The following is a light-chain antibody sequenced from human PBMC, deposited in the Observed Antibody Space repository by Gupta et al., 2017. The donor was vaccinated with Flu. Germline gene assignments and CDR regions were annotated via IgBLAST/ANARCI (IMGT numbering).Light chain of an antibody. J-gene: IGLJ2*01. Sequence: QSALTQPASVSGSPGQSITISCTGTSSDVGGYNYVSWYQPHPGKAPKLMIYEVSNWPSGVSNRFSGSKSGNTASLTISGLQAEDEADYYCSSYTSSSTLVFGGGTKLTVL. CDR1: SSDVGGYNY. CDR3: SSYTSSSTLV. CDR2: EVS. V-gene: IGLV2-14*01.